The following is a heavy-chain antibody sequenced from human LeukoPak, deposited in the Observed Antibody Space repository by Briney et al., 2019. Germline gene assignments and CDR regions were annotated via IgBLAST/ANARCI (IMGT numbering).Heavy chain of an antibody. CDR3: ARTLVIPHWFDP. CDR2: IIPIFGTA. J-gene: IGHJ5*02. V-gene: IGHV1-69*13. CDR1: GGTFSSYA. Sequence: GASVKVSCTASGGTFSSYAISWVRQAPGQGLEWMGGIIPIFGTANYAQKFQGRVTITADESTSTAYMELSSLRSEDTAVYYCARTLVIPHWFDPWGQGTLVTVSS. D-gene: IGHD3-9*01.